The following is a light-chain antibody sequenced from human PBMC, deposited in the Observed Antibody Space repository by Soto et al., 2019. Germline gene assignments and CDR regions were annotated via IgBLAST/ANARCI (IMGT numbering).Light chain of an antibody. CDR1: SSDIGGYNY. CDR2: EVS. CDR3: SSYTNSGTWV. J-gene: IGLJ3*02. Sequence: QSALTQPASVSGSPGQSITISCTGSSSDIGGYNYVSWYQQYPGKAPKLIIYEVSNRPSGVSNRFSASKSGNTASLTISGLQAEDETDYYCSSYTNSGTWVFGGGTKVTVL. V-gene: IGLV2-14*01.